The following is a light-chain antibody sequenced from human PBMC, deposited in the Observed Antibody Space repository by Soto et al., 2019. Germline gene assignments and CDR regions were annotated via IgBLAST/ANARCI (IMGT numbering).Light chain of an antibody. CDR2: RAS. J-gene: IGKJ1*01. CDR1: QSISTN. CDR3: QQYYNWPRT. V-gene: IGKV3-15*01. Sequence: EIVMTQSPATLSVSPGERATLSCRASQSISTNLAWYQQTPGQAPRLLIYRASTRATGIPDRFSASGSGTEFTLSISSLQSEDFVVYYCQQYYNWPRTFGQGTKVDIK.